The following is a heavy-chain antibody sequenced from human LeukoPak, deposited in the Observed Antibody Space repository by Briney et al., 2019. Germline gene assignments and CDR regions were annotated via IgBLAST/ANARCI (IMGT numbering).Heavy chain of an antibody. Sequence: GGSMRLSCAASGFTFSSYSMNWVRQAPGKGLEWVSSISSSSSYIYYADSVKGRFTISRDNAKNSLYLQMNSLRAEDTAVYYCARAIAAAGIGAFDIWGQGTMVTVSS. CDR1: GFTFSSYS. CDR3: ARAIAAAGIGAFDI. D-gene: IGHD6-13*01. CDR2: ISSSSSYI. V-gene: IGHV3-21*04. J-gene: IGHJ3*02.